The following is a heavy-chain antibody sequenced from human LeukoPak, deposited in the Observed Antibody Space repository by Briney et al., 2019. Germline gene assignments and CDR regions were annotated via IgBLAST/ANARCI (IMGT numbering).Heavy chain of an antibody. D-gene: IGHD6-19*01. Sequence: SETLSLTCTVSGGSISNYCWSCIRLPAGKGLEWIGRICNSGSTNYNPSLKSRVTMSVDTSKNQFYLKLTSVTAADTAVYYCAEGGQWLRVWGQGTLVTVSS. V-gene: IGHV4-4*07. J-gene: IGHJ4*02. CDR2: ICNSGST. CDR3: AEGGQWLRV. CDR1: GGSISNYC.